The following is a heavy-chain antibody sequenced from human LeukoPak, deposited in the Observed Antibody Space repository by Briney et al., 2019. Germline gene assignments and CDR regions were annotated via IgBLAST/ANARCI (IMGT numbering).Heavy chain of an antibody. CDR1: GFTFSSYA. CDR3: AKDGEPRDY. D-gene: IGHD1-26*01. CDR2: ISGSSTAI. Sequence: GGSLRLSCAASGFTFSSYAMNWVRQAPGKGLEWVSYISGSSTAIYYADSVRGRLTISRDNAKNSLYLQMNSLRDEDTAVYYCAKDGEPRDYWGQGTLVTVSS. J-gene: IGHJ4*02. V-gene: IGHV3-48*02.